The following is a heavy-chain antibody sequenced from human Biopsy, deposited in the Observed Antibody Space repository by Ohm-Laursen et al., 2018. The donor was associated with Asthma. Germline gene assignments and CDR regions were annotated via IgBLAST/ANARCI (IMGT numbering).Heavy chain of an antibody. V-gene: IGHV4-39*01. D-gene: IGHD7-27*01. CDR3: ARHWGWGSFFDH. CDR1: GDAMSTSGSY. J-gene: IGHJ4*02. CDR2: ISYTGSA. Sequence: GTLSLTCIVSGDAMSTSGSYWGWIRQPPGKGLEWMGSISYTGSAYHNPSLKSRVTISVDTSKNHFSLKLSSVTAADTAVYYCARHWGWGSFFDHWGQGTPVTVSS.